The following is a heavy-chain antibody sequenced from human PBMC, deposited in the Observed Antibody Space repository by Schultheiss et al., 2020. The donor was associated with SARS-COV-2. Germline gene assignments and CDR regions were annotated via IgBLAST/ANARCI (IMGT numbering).Heavy chain of an antibody. CDR3: ARGRSRWERDRYYFDY. J-gene: IGHJ4*02. D-gene: IGHD1-26*01. V-gene: IGHV1-69*02. Sequence: SVKVSCKASGGTFSSYTISWVRQAPGQGLEWMGRIIPILGIANYAQKFQGRVTMTRNTSISTAYMELSSLRSEDTAVYYCARGRSRWERDRYYFDYWGQGTLVTVSS. CDR1: GGTFSSYT. CDR2: IIPILGIA.